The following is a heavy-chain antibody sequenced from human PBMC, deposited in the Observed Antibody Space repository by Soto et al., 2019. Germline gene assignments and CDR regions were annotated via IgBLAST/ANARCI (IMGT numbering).Heavy chain of an antibody. V-gene: IGHV1-2*04. J-gene: IGHJ4*02. CDR3: VRGLASAYLDS. Sequence: GASVKVSCKTSGYTFTGYYIHWVRQAPGQGLEWMGRINPNSGGTNYAQKFQGWVTMTRDTSISTAYMELSRLNSDDTAVYYCVRGLASAYLDSWGQGTLVTV. CDR2: INPNSGGT. CDR1: GYTFTGYY.